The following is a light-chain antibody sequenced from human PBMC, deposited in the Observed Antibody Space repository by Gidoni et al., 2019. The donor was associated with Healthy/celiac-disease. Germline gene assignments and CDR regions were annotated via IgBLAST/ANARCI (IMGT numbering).Light chain of an antibody. CDR1: SSDLGGSNY. Sequence: QSALTQPASVSGSPGQSTTIPCTGTSSDLGGSNYVSWYQQPPGKAPKLMIYDVSNRPSGVSNRFSGSKSGNTASLTISGLQAEDEADYYCSSYTSSSTLVVFGGGTKLTVL. CDR2: DVS. CDR3: SSYTSSSTLVV. J-gene: IGLJ2*01. V-gene: IGLV2-14*01.